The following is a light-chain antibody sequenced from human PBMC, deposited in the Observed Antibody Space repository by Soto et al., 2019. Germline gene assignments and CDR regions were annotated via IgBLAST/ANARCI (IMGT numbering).Light chain of an antibody. Sequence: EIVLTQSPATLSVSPGERATLSCRASQSVSSSYLAWYQQKPGQAPRLVIYAASTRATGIPDRFSGSVSGTEFTLTISSLQSEDFAVYYCQQYNEWPPFTFGQGTRLEIK. V-gene: IGKV3-15*01. CDR3: QQYNEWPPFT. CDR1: QSVSSSY. CDR2: AAS. J-gene: IGKJ5*01.